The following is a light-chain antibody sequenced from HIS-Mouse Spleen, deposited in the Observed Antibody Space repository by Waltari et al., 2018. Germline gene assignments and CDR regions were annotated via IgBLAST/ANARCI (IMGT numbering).Light chain of an antibody. V-gene: IGLV2-23*01. Sequence: QSALTQPASVSGSPGQSITISCTGTSSSVGIYNLTSWSQQHPGKAPNLMIYEGSKRPSGVSNRFSGSKSGNTASLTISGLQAEDEADYYCCSYAGSSTWVFGGGTKLTVL. CDR2: EGS. CDR1: SSSVGIYNL. J-gene: IGLJ3*02. CDR3: CSYAGSSTWV.